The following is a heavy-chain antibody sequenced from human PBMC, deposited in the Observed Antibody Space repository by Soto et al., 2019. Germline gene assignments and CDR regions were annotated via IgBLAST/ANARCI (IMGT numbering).Heavy chain of an antibody. Sequence: PSETLSLTCTVSGGSISSSSYYWGWIRQPPGKGLEWIGSIYYSGSTYYNPSLKSRVTISVDTSKNQFSLKLSSVTAADTAVYYCARRRYYHYYMDVWGKGTTVPVPS. CDR2: IYYSGST. J-gene: IGHJ6*03. CDR1: GGSISSSSYY. CDR3: ARRRYYHYYMDV. V-gene: IGHV4-39*01.